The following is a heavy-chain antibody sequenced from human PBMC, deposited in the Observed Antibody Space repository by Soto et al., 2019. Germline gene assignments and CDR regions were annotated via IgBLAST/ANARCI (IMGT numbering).Heavy chain of an antibody. D-gene: IGHD6-6*01. CDR2: IYYSGST. CDR1: GGSISSGGYY. V-gene: IGHV4-31*03. J-gene: IGHJ5*02. Sequence: TLSLTCTVSGGSISSGGYYWSWIRQHPGKGLEWIGYIYYSGSTYYNPSLKSRVTTSVDTSKNQFSLKLSSVTAADTAVANSSSRLGSWFDPWGQGTLVTVSS. CDR3: SSRLGSWFDP.